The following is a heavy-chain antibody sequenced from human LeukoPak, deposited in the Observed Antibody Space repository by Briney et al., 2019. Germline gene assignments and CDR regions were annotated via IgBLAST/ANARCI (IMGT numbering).Heavy chain of an antibody. CDR2: ISYDGSNK. J-gene: IGHJ4*02. Sequence: GGSLRLSCAASGFTFSSYAMHWVRQAPGKGLEWVAVISYDGSNKYYADSVKGRFTISRDNSKNTLFLQMNSLRTEDTAVYYCARTALQLERRNLFFFDYWGQGTLVTVSS. V-gene: IGHV3-30*04. CDR3: ARTALQLERRNLFFFDY. D-gene: IGHD1-1*01. CDR1: GFTFSSYA.